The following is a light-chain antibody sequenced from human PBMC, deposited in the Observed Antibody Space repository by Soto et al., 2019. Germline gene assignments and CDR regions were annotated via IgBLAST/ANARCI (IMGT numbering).Light chain of an antibody. CDR3: QQSYSIPPLT. J-gene: IGKJ4*01. CDR2: AAS. CDR1: QSISSY. V-gene: IGKV1-39*01. Sequence: DIQMTQSPSSLSASVGDRVTITCRASQSISSYLNWYQQKPGKAPKLLIYAASSLQSGVPSRFSGSGSGTDFTLTISSPQPEDFATYYCQQSYSIPPLTFGGGTKVEIK.